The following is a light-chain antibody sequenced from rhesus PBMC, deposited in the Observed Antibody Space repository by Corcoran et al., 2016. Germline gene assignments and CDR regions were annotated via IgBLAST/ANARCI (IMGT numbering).Light chain of an antibody. CDR2: YGN. V-gene: IGKV1-32*03. CDR3: QQAYRTPFP. J-gene: IGKJ3*01. CDR1: QGISSY. Sequence: DIQMSQFPSSLSASVGDRVTITCRASQGISSYLNWFPQKPGKAPKLLIYYGNRLASGVPSMFSGSGSGTDSTLTITSLQPEHFATYYCQQAYRTPFPFGPGTKLDIK.